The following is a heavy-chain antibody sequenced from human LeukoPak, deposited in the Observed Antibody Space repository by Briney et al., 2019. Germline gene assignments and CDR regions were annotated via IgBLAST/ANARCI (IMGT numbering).Heavy chain of an antibody. J-gene: IGHJ6*03. CDR1: GGSISSSSYY. D-gene: IGHD3-10*01. V-gene: IGHV4-39*01. Sequence: PSETLSLTCTVSGGSISSSSYYWGWIRQPPGKGLEWIGSIYYSGSTYYNPSLKSRVTISVDTSKNQFSLKLSSVTAADTAVYYCARLRGAMVRGVIIHRHYYMDVWGKGTTVTISS. CDR3: ARLRGAMVRGVIIHRHYYMDV. CDR2: IYYSGST.